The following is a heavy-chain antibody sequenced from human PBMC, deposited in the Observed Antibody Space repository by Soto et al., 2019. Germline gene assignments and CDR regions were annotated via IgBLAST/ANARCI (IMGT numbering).Heavy chain of an antibody. D-gene: IGHD3-3*01. CDR3: ANNDFWSGYYTGMDAFDI. V-gene: IGHV3-23*01. CDR1: GFTFSSYA. CDR2: ISGSGGST. J-gene: IGHJ3*02. Sequence: GGSLRLSCAASGFTFSSYAMSWVRQAPGKGLEWVSAISGSGGSTYYADSVKGWFTISRDNSKNTLYLQMNSLRGEDTAVYYCANNDFWSGYYTGMDAFDIWGQGTMVTVSS.